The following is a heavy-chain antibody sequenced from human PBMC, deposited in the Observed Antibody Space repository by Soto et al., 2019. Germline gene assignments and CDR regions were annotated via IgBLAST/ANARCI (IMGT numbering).Heavy chain of an antibody. V-gene: IGHV4-31*03. D-gene: IGHD6-13*01. CDR2: IYYSGST. J-gene: IGHJ6*02. Sequence: QVQLQESGPGLVKPSQTLSLTCTVSGGSISSGGYYWSWIRQHPGKGLEWIGYIYYSGSTYYNPSLKRRVTISVYTSKNQSALKLSSVTSADTAVYYCARDLQYSRLFYGMDVWGQGTTVTVSS. CDR3: ARDLQYSRLFYGMDV. CDR1: GGSISSGGYY.